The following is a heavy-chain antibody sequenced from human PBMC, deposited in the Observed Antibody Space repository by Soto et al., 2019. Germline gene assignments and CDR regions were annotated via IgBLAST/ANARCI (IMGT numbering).Heavy chain of an antibody. CDR1: GGSISSYY. CDR3: ASGIQLWLRRINNGYSG. Sequence: SETLSLTCTVSGGSISSYYWSWIRQPPGKGLEWIGYIYDSGSTNYSPSLKSRVTISVDTSKNQFSLKLTSVTAADTAVYFCASGIQLWLRRINNGYSGWGQGTLVTVSS. D-gene: IGHD5-18*01. CDR2: IYDSGST. J-gene: IGHJ4*02. V-gene: IGHV4-59*01.